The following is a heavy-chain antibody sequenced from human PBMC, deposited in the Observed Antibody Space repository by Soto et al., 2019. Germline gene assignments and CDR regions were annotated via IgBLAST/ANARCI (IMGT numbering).Heavy chain of an antibody. CDR3: TKAKGAYLSFPWFDS. CDR1: GFTFGNYV. J-gene: IGHJ5*01. Sequence: GGSLRLSCAASGFTFGNYVMSWVRQTPGQEPEWVASITGSGDGTFYADSVQGRFSISRDNLNNTLYLQMTSLRGEDTTVYYCTKAKGAYLSFPWFDSWGRGTLVTVPS. D-gene: IGHD3-16*02. V-gene: IGHV3-23*01. CDR2: ITGSGDGT.